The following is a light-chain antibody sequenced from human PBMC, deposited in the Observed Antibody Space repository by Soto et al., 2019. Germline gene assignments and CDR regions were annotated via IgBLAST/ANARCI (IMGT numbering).Light chain of an antibody. V-gene: IGLV2-14*01. CDR1: GSDVGGYDY. J-gene: IGLJ2*01. Sequence: QSALTQPASVSGSPGQSITISCTGTGSDVGGYDYVSWYQQHPGKAPKLMIYDVSNRPSGVSNRFSGSKSGNTASLTISGLQAEDEADYYCSSYTSSTTLLFGGGTQLTVL. CDR2: DVS. CDR3: SSYTSSTTLL.